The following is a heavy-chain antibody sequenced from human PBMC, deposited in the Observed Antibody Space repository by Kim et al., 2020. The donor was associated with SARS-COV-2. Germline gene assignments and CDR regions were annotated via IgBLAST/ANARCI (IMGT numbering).Heavy chain of an antibody. D-gene: IGHD3-16*01. V-gene: IGHV3-20*01. Sequence: GGSLRLSCAASGFTFDDYGMSWVRQAPGKGLEWVSGINRNSVSTGYADSVKGRFTISRDNAKNSLFLQMNSPRAEDTALYHCVRGYAGGPFDLWGQGTLVTVSS. J-gene: IGHJ4*02. CDR3: VRGYAGGPFDL. CDR1: GFTFDDYG. CDR2: INRNSVST.